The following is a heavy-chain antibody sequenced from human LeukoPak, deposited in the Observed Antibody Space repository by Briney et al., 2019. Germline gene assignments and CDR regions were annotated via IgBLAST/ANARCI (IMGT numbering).Heavy chain of an antibody. Sequence: PSETLSLTCAVYGGSFSGYYWSWIRQPPGKGLEWIGEINHSGSTNYNPSLKSRVTISVDTSKSQFSLKLSSVTAADTAVYYCARDRRIAAAGTGWFDPWGQGTLVTVSS. V-gene: IGHV4-34*01. J-gene: IGHJ5*02. CDR3: ARDRRIAAAGTGWFDP. CDR1: GGSFSGYY. D-gene: IGHD6-13*01. CDR2: INHSGST.